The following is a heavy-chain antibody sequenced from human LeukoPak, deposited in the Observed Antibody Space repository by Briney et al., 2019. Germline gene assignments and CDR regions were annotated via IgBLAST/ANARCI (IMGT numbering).Heavy chain of an antibody. Sequence: DPGGSLRLSCAASGFTFSSYAMSWVRQAPGKGLEWVSAISGSGGSTYYADSVKGRFTISRDNSKNTLYLQMNSLRAEDTAVYYCASDIVVVPAAISAFDIWGQGTMVTVSS. CDR1: GFTFSSYA. CDR3: ASDIVVVPAAISAFDI. J-gene: IGHJ3*02. CDR2: ISGSGGST. V-gene: IGHV3-23*01. D-gene: IGHD2-2*01.